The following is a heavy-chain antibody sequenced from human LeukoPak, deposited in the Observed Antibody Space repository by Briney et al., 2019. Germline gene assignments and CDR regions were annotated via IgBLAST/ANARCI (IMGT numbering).Heavy chain of an antibody. D-gene: IGHD2-8*01. J-gene: IGHJ6*02. V-gene: IGHV3-33*01. CDR2: IWYDGSQR. CDR3: ARDTTQGVLSLDV. CDR1: GFTFSGSG. Sequence: PGRSLRLSCAASGFTFSGSGMHWVRQAPGKGPEWVAVIWYDGSQRYYAESVKGRFTISRDNSKNTLDLQMSSLRVEDTAVYYCARDTTQGVLSLDVWGQGTTVTVSS.